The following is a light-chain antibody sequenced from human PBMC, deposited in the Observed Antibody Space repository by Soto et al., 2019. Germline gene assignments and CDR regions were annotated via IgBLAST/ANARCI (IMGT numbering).Light chain of an antibody. Sequence: QSVLTQPASVPGSPGQSITISCTGTSSDVGCYNYVSWYQQHPGKAPKLMIYDVSNRPSGVSNRFSGSKSGNTASLTISGLQAEDEADYYCSSYTSSSTLVFGTGTKVTVL. J-gene: IGLJ1*01. CDR1: SSDVGCYNY. V-gene: IGLV2-14*01. CDR2: DVS. CDR3: SSYTSSSTLV.